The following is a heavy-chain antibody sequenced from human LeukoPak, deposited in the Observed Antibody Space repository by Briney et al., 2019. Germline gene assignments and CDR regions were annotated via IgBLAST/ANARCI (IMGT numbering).Heavy chain of an antibody. CDR3: AKGRGATRGAFDI. Sequence: GGSLRLSCAASGFTVSSNYMSWVRQAPGKGLEWVSVIYSGGSTYYADSVKGRFTISRDNSKNTLYLQMNSLRAEDTAVYYCAKGRGATRGAFDIWGQGTMVTVSS. CDR1: GFTVSSNY. CDR2: IYSGGST. J-gene: IGHJ3*02. D-gene: IGHD1-26*01. V-gene: IGHV3-53*01.